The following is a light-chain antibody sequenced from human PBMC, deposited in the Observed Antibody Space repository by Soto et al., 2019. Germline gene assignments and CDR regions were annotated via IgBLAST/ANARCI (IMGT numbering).Light chain of an antibody. CDR2: AAS. Sequence: DIQMTQSPSSLSASVGDRVTITCRASQSISSYLNWYKQKPGKAPKLLIYAASSLQRVVPSMCSGSGSGTDFTLTISSLKPEDFETYYCQQSYRTLWTFGQGTKVDIK. CDR3: QQSYRTLWT. CDR1: QSISSY. J-gene: IGKJ1*01. V-gene: IGKV1-39*01.